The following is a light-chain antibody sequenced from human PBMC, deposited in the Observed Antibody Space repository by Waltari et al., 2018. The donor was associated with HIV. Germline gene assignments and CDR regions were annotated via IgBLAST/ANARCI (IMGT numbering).Light chain of an antibody. V-gene: IGKV3-20*01. J-gene: IGKJ2*01. CDR2: GSS. Sequence: EIVLTQSPGTLSLSPGDIATLPCRASQTISSTSLAWYQKKPGQAPRLLIYGSSSRAAGIPDRFSGSGSGTDFTLTISRLEPEDFAVYFCQQYRSSRSTFGQGTKLEIK. CDR3: QQYRSSRST. CDR1: QTISSTS.